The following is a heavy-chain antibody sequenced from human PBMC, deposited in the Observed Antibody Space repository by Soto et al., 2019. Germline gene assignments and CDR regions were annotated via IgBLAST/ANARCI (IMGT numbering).Heavy chain of an antibody. J-gene: IGHJ5*02. Sequence: EVQLVESGGGLVKPGGSLRLSCAASGLTFSNAWMSWVRQAPGKGLEWVGRIKSKTDSETTNYAAPVKGRFTISRDDSENTLYLQMNSLKTEDTAVYYCTTNVGQSSVWFTSWGQGTLVTVSS. V-gene: IGHV3-15*01. CDR3: TTNVGQSSVWFTS. D-gene: IGHD3-22*01. CDR2: IKSKTDSETT. CDR1: GLTFSNAW.